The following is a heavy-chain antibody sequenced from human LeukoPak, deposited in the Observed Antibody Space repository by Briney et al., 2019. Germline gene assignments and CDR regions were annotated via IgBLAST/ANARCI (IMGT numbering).Heavy chain of an antibody. Sequence: GGSLRLSCAASGFTFSSYAMHWVRQAPGKGLEWVAVISFDGSNKYYADSVKGRFTISRDNSKNTLYLQMNSLRAEDTAVYYCAELGITMIGGVWGKGTTVTISS. V-gene: IGHV3-30*04. CDR1: GFTFSSYA. CDR3: AELGITMIGGV. J-gene: IGHJ6*04. D-gene: IGHD3-10*02. CDR2: ISFDGSNK.